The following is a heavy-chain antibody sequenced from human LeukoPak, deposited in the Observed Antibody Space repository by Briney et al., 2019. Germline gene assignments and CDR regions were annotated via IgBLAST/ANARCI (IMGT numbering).Heavy chain of an antibody. J-gene: IGHJ4*02. Sequence: GGSLRLSCEASGFTFSSYWMSWVRQAPGKGLEWVANINQVGTETFYVDSVKGRFTISRDNAKNSLYLQMSSLRAEDTAVYYCAQLLLRGPTAWGQGTLVTVSS. CDR2: INQVGTET. CDR1: GFTFSSYW. D-gene: IGHD2-15*01. CDR3: AQLLLRGPTA. V-gene: IGHV3-7*01.